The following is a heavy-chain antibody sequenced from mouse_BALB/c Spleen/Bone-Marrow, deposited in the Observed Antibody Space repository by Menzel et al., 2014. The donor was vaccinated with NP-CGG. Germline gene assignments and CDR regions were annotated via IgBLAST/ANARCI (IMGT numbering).Heavy chain of an antibody. Sequence: EVKLVESGPGLVKPGASVKIPCKASGYSFTGYFMNWVMQSHGKSLEWIGRINPYNGDTFYNQKFKGKATLTVDKSSSTAHMELRSLASEDSAVYYCARSGYYGSSYFDYWGQGTTLTVSS. CDR2: INPYNGDT. D-gene: IGHD1-1*01. V-gene: IGHV1-20*02. CDR1: GYSFTGYF. J-gene: IGHJ2*01. CDR3: ARSGYYGSSYFDY.